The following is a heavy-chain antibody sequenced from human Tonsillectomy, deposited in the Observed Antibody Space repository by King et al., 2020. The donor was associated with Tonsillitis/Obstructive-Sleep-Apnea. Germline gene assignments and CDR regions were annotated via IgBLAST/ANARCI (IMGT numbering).Heavy chain of an antibody. V-gene: IGHV1-18*01. Sequence: QLVQSGTEVKKPGASVKVSCKASGYTFIDYSITWVRQAPGQGIEWMGWIGVYNVYTNYAQSFHDRVNMTTDRSTSTAYMEMRSLRSDEPAVYYCARVPAFYNFDSSIYGGFYPWGQGNLVTVSS. CDR1: GYTFIDYS. CDR3: ARVPAFYNFDSSIYGGFYP. D-gene: IGHD3-3*01. CDR2: IGVYNVYT. J-gene: IGHJ5*02.